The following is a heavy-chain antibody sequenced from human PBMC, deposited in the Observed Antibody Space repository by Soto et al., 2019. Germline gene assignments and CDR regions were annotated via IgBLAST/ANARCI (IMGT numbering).Heavy chain of an antibody. D-gene: IGHD1-7*01. Sequence: GESLKISCKGSGYSFTSYWIGWVRQMPGKGLEWMGIIYPGDSDTRYSPSFQGQVTISADKSISTAYLQWSSLKASDTAMYYCARHGVLKWNYPLSYYYYYGMDVWGQGTTVTVSS. V-gene: IGHV5-51*01. CDR3: ARHGVLKWNYPLSYYYYYGMDV. CDR1: GYSFTSYW. CDR2: IYPGDSDT. J-gene: IGHJ6*02.